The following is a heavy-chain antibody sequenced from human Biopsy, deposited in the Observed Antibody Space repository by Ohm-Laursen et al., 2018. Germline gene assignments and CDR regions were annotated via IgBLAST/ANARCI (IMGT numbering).Heavy chain of an antibody. D-gene: IGHD3-22*01. Sequence: SETLSLTCTVSGDSISSYDWSWIRQPPGKGLEWIGYVYYTGSTDYNPSLQSRVTISVDTSKNHFSLRLRSVTPADTAIYCARDRGYYSDRTVPGYFDLWGRGTLVTVSS. CDR2: VYYTGST. V-gene: IGHV4-59*01. CDR3: ARDRGYYSDRTVPGYFDL. J-gene: IGHJ2*01. CDR1: GDSISSYD.